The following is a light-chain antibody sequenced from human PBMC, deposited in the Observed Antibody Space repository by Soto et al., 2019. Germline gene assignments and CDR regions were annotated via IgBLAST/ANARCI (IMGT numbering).Light chain of an antibody. CDR3: LQYVKWPPRLT. Sequence: VLTQPPATVSVSAGEGATLSCRASQNIGSNLAWYQQRSGQAPRLLIYGASKRATGVPAKFSGSGSGTEFTLTISSLQSEDFAVYYCLQYVKWPPRLTFGGGTKVEIK. J-gene: IGKJ4*01. CDR2: GAS. V-gene: IGKV3-15*01. CDR1: QNIGSN.